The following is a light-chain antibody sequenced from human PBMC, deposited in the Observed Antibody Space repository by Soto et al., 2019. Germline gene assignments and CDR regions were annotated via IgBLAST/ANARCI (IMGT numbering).Light chain of an antibody. V-gene: IGLV2-14*01. CDR3: SSYTISRIRV. Sequence: QSVLTQPASVSGSPGQSITISCTGSSSDIGAYNYVSWYQQHPGKAPKLLIYDVTNRPSGVSYRFSGSKSGSTASLTISGLQAEVEADYYCSSYTISRIRVFGGGTKVTVL. CDR1: SSDIGAYNY. J-gene: IGLJ3*02. CDR2: DVT.